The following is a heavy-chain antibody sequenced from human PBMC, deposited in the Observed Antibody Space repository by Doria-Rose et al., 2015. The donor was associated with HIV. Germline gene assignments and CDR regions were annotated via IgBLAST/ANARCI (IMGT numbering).Heavy chain of an antibody. Sequence: SGPVLVKPTETLTLTCTVSGVSLSSPGMGVSWIRQPPGKALEWLANIFSDDERSYKPSLKSRLTISRGTYKRQVVLTMTDMDPVDTATYYCARIKSSRWYHKYYFDFWGQGTLVIVSA. CDR2: IFSDDER. CDR3: ARIKSSRWYHKYYFDF. V-gene: IGHV2-26*01. CDR1: GVSLSSPGMG. J-gene: IGHJ4*02. D-gene: IGHD6-13*01.